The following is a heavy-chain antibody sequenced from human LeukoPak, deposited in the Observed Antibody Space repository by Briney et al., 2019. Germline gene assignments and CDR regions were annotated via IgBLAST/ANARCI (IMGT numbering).Heavy chain of an antibody. CDR2: IYYSGST. D-gene: IGHD6-19*01. V-gene: IGHV4-59*01. CDR3: ARIRQAVADY. CDR1: GGSISSYY. Sequence: SETLSLTCTVSGGSISSYYWSWIRQPPGKGLEWIGYIYYSGSTNYNPSLKSRVTISVDTSKNQFSLKLSSVTAADTAVYYCARIRQAVADYWGQGTLVTVSS. J-gene: IGHJ4*02.